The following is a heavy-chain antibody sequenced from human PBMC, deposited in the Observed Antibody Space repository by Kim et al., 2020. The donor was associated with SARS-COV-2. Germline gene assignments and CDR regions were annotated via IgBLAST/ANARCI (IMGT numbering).Heavy chain of an antibody. Sequence: QKFQGSVTITRDTSASTAYMELSSLRSEDTAVYYCARAGRADFYGSFDYWGQGTLVTVSS. J-gene: IGHJ4*02. V-gene: IGHV1-3*01. CDR3: ARAGRADFYGSFDY. D-gene: IGHD4-17*01.